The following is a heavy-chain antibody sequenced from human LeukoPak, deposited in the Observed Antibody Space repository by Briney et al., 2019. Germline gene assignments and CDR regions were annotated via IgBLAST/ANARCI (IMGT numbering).Heavy chain of an antibody. D-gene: IGHD2-2*01. CDR2: IIPILGIA. CDR3: ARDQGTSWFFDP. Sequence: SVKVSCKASGGTFSSYAISWVRQAPGQGLEWMGRIIPILGIANYAQKFQGRVTITADKSTSTAYMELSRLRSDDTAVYYCARDQGTSWFFDPWGQETLVTVSS. J-gene: IGHJ5*02. V-gene: IGHV1-69*04. CDR1: GGTFSSYA.